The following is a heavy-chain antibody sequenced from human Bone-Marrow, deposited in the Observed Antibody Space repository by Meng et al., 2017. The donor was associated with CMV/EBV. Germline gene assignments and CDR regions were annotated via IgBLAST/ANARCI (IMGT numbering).Heavy chain of an antibody. CDR1: GYSFFHHS. V-gene: IGHV1-3*01. CDR2: INGGNGYT. D-gene: IGHD3-10*01. Sequence: AYGYSFFHHSVHWVRQAPVQRLEWMGWINGGNGYTKYSEKFQGRVTLITDTSAYTVYMELNSLVSEDTAIYYCAARGVVTYSSALDYWGQGTLVTVSS. J-gene: IGHJ4*02. CDR3: AARGVVTYSSALDY.